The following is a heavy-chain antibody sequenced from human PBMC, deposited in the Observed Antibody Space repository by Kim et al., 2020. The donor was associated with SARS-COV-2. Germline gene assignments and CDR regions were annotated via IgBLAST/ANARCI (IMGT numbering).Heavy chain of an antibody. D-gene: IGHD3-10*01. Sequence: SETLSLTCIVSGDSITNPNYYWGWIRQPPGKELEWIGTISYTGNTYSNPALKSRVSISVDPSKSHFSLALTSVSAADTAVYYCARHGSWQGSDFDLWGQGTLVTVSS. J-gene: IGHJ4*02. CDR3: ARHGSWQGSDFDL. CDR1: GDSITNPNYY. V-gene: IGHV4-39*01. CDR2: ISYTGNT.